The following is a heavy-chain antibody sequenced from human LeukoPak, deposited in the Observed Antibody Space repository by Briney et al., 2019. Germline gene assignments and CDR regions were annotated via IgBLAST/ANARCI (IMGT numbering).Heavy chain of an antibody. CDR3: ARDLACDCSGGGCYRSAFDP. CDR1: GGTFISYA. D-gene: IGHD2-15*01. J-gene: IGHJ5*02. V-gene: IGHV1-69*05. Sequence: SVKVSCKASGGTFISYAISWVRQAPGQGREWMGGIIPIFGTANYAQKFQGRVTITTDESTSTDYMEVSSRRDKDTAGYYCARDLACDCSGGGCYRSAFDPWGQGTLVTVSS. CDR2: IIPIFGTA.